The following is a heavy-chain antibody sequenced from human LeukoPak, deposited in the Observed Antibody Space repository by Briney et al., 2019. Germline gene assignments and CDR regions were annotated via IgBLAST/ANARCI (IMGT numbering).Heavy chain of an antibody. D-gene: IGHD3-10*01. CDR2: IYYSGST. CDR1: GGSVSSGSYF. V-gene: IGHV4-61*01. J-gene: IGHJ6*02. CDR3: ARGIIRGADTPYYYGMDV. Sequence: PSETLSLTCTVSGGSVSSGSYFWSWIRQPPGRGLEWIGYIYYSGSTNYNPSLKSRVTISVDTSKNQFSLKLGSVTAADTAVYWCARGIIRGADTPYYYGMDVWGRGTTVTVSS.